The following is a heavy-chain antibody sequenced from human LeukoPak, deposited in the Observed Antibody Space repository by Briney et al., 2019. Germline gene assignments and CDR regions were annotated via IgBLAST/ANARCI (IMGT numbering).Heavy chain of an antibody. Sequence: SGRSLRLSCAASGFTFSSYAMSWVRQAPGKGLEWVSAISGSGGSTYYADSVKGRFTISRDNSKNTLYLQMNSLRAEDTAVYYCAKALVLLWFGDHDAFDIWGQGTMVTVSS. J-gene: IGHJ3*02. V-gene: IGHV3-23*01. CDR2: ISGSGGST. CDR3: AKALVLLWFGDHDAFDI. CDR1: GFTFSSYA. D-gene: IGHD3-10*01.